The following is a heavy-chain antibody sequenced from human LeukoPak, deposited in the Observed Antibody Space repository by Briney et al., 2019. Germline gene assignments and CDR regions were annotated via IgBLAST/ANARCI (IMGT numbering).Heavy chain of an antibody. CDR3: ARGTSAGYFDY. Sequence: WRSLRLSCVASGFTFNHYAMHWVRQAPGQGLEWVAVIWYDGSNKFYADSVKGRFTISRDNSKNTLYVQMHSLRAEDTAVYYCARGTSAGYFDYWGQGTLVTVSS. V-gene: IGHV3-33*01. CDR2: IWYDGSNK. J-gene: IGHJ4*02. CDR1: GFTFNHYA. D-gene: IGHD1-26*01.